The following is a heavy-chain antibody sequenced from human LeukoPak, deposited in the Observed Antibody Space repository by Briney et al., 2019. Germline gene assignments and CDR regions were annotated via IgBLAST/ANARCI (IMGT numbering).Heavy chain of an antibody. D-gene: IGHD3-22*01. Sequence: VKVSCKASGGTFSSYTISWVRQAPGQGLEWMGRIIPILGIANYAQKFQGRVTITADKSTSTAYMELSSLRSEDTAVYYCARDLGYYDSSGYWSYWGQGTLVTVSP. CDR3: ARDLGYYDSSGYWSY. CDR2: IIPILGIA. CDR1: GGTFSSYT. J-gene: IGHJ4*02. V-gene: IGHV1-69*04.